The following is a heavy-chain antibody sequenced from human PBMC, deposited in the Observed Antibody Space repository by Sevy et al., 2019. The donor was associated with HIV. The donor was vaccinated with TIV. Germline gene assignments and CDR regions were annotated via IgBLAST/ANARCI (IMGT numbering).Heavy chain of an antibody. CDR2: ISSSSSYI. V-gene: IGHV3-21*01. J-gene: IGHJ6*03. D-gene: IGHD3-9*01. CDR1: GFTFSSYS. CDR3: ERFTPKYYDILTGYCRSYYYMDV. Sequence: GGSLRLSCAASGFTFSSYSMNWVRQAPGKGLEWVSSISSSSSYIYYADSVKGGFTISRDNAKNSLYLQMNSLRAEDTAVYYCERFTPKYYDILTGYCRSYYYMDVWGKGTTVTVSS.